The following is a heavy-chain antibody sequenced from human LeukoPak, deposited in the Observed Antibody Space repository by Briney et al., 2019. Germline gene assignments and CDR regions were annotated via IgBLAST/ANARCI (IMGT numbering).Heavy chain of an antibody. CDR1: GGSFSGYY. CDR2: INHSGST. V-gene: IGHV4-34*01. Sequence: SEALSLTCAVYGGSFSGYYWSWIRQPPGKGLEWIGEINHSGSTNYNPSLKSRVTISVDTSKNQFSLQLNSVTPEDTAVYYCASAQTYYYYGMDVWGQGTTVTVSS. CDR3: ASAQTYYYYGMDV. J-gene: IGHJ6*02.